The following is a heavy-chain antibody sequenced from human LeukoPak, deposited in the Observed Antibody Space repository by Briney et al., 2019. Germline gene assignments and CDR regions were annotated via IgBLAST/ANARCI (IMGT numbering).Heavy chain of an antibody. CDR1: GFTFSSYG. J-gene: IGHJ4*02. Sequence: GGSLRLSCAASGFTFSSYGMHRARQAPGKGLEWVAVISYDGSNKNYADSVKGRFTISRDNSKNTLYLQMNSLRAEDTAVYYCAKSAPHFDWLLGDYWGQGTLVTVSS. D-gene: IGHD3-9*01. CDR2: ISYDGSNK. V-gene: IGHV3-30*18. CDR3: AKSAPHFDWLLGDY.